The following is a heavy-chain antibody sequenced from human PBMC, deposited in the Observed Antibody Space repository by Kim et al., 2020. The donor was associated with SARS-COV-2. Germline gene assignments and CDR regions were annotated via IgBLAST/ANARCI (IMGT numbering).Heavy chain of an antibody. D-gene: IGHD2-21*01. Sequence: YNPSLKSRVTISVDTSKNQFSLKLSSVTAADTAVYYCARARLVGPPGFDYWGQGTLVTVSS. CDR3: ARARLVGPPGFDY. V-gene: IGHV4-34*01. J-gene: IGHJ4*02.